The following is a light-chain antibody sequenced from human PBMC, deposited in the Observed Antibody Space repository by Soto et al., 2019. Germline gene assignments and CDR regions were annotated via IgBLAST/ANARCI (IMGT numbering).Light chain of an antibody. CDR2: DAS. J-gene: IGKJ4*01. Sequence: EIVLTQAPATLSLSPGERATLSCRSSQRVSSYLAWYQQKPGQAPRLLLYDASNRATGIPARFSGSGSGTDFTLTISSLEPEDFAVYYCQQRSNWPPHTFGGGTKVEIK. V-gene: IGKV3-11*01. CDR3: QQRSNWPPHT. CDR1: QRVSSY.